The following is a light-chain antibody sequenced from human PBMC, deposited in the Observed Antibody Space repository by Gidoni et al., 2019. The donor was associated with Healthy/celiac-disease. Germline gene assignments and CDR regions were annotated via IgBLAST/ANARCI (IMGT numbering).Light chain of an antibody. CDR1: QSVSSN. CDR3: QQYNNWLRT. Sequence: EIVMTQSPATLSVSPGERATLYCRASQSVSSNLPWYQQKPGQAPMLLISGASTRATGIPSRVSGSGSGTEFTITISSLQSEDVAVYYCQQYNNWLRTFGQGTKVEIK. V-gene: IGKV3-15*01. J-gene: IGKJ1*01. CDR2: GAS.